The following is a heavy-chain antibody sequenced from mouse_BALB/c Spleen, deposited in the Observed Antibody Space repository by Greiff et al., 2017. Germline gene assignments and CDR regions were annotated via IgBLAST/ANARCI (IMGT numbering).Heavy chain of an antibody. CDR1: GYTFTSYW. V-gene: IGHV1-7*01. D-gene: IGHD1-1*01. CDR3: ARITTVVDGFDY. J-gene: IGHJ2*01. CDR2: INPSTGYT. Sequence: QLQQSGAELAKPGASVKMSCKASGYTFTSYWMHWVKQRPGQGLEWIGYINPSTGYTEYNQKFKDKATLTADKSSSTAYMQLSSLTSEDSAVYYCARITTVVDGFDYWGQGTTLTVSS.